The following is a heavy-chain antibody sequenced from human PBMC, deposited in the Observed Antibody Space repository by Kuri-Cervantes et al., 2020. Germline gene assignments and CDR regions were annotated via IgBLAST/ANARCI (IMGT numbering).Heavy chain of an antibody. CDR3: ARSVAAAFRLTNGMDV. CDR2: IIPILGTA. J-gene: IGHJ6*02. CDR1: GGTFSSYA. Sequence: SVKVSCKASGGTFSSYAISWVRQAPGQGLEWMGGIIPILGTANYAQKFQGRVTITRDTSASTAYMELSSLRSEDTAVYYCARSVAAAFRLTNGMDVWGQGTTVTVSS. V-gene: IGHV1-69*10. D-gene: IGHD6-13*01.